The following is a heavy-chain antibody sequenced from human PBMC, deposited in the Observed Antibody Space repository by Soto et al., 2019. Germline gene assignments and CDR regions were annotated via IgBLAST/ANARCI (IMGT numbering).Heavy chain of an antibody. Sequence: PSETLSLTCSVSGGSMRSEGYYWSWIRQHPGTGLEWIGYIYYSGLTDYNPSLKSRLTLSVDKSKNEFYLKMRSVTAADTAVYYCAYLRGFTGYPGYWGQGTLVTVSS. CDR2: IYYSGLT. V-gene: IGHV4-31*03. J-gene: IGHJ4*02. CDR1: GGSMRSEGYY. D-gene: IGHD3-16*01. CDR3: AYLRGFTGYPGY.